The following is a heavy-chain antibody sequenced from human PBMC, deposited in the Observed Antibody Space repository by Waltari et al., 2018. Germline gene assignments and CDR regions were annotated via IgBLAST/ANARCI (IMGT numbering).Heavy chain of an antibody. CDR3: AREGPYAGGIDY. Sequence: QVQLQESGPGLVKPLETLSLTCTVSGGSISSYYWSWIRQPPGKGLEWIGYIYYSGSTTHNPSLKSRVTISVDTSKNQFALKLSSVTAADTAVYYCAREGPYAGGIDYWGQGTLVTVSS. D-gene: IGHD3-16*01. CDR2: IYYSGST. CDR1: GGSISSYY. J-gene: IGHJ4*02. V-gene: IGHV4-59*01.